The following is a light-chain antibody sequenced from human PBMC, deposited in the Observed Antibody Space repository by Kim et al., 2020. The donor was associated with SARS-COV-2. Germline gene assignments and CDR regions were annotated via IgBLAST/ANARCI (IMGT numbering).Light chain of an antibody. V-gene: IGLV2-14*03. Sequence: QSALTQPPSVSGSPGQSITISCTGTSSDVGGYNYVSWYQQHPGKAPKLMIYDVSDRPSGVSNRFSGSKSGNTASLTISGLQAEDEADYYCSSYAGSSRYVFGTGTKVTVL. CDR3: SSYAGSSRYV. CDR1: SSDVGGYNY. CDR2: DVS. J-gene: IGLJ1*01.